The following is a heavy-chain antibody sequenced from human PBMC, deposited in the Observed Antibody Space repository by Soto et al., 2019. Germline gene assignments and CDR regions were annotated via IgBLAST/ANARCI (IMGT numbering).Heavy chain of an antibody. J-gene: IGHJ4*02. CDR2: IYHSGAT. V-gene: IGHV4-30-2*01. Sequence: QLQLQESGSGLVKPSQTLVLTCTVSGDSISRDGYSWSWIRQPPGKGLEWIGFIYHSGATYYNPSLKSRVTTSVDKSKSQFSLRLASVTAADTAVYYCAREMSYYFDSWGQGTLVTVSS. CDR3: AREMSYYFDS. CDR1: GDSISRDGYS.